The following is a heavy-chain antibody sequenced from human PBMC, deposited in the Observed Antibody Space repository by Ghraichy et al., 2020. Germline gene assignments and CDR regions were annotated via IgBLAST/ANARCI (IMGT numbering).Heavy chain of an antibody. CDR1: VITFSTYG. D-gene: IGHD6-6*01. Sequence: LSLTCATSVITFSTYGMHWVRQPPGKGLEWVAVIWYDGSGKYYEDSVKGRFTISRDNSKNTLYLQMNSLRAEDTAVYYCARGSTAARQFYYYMDVWGKGTTVTVSS. J-gene: IGHJ6*03. CDR3: ARGSTAARQFYYYMDV. V-gene: IGHV3-33*01. CDR2: IWYDGSGK.